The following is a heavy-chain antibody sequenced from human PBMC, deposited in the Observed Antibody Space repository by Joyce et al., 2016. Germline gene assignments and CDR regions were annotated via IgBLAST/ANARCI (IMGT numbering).Heavy chain of an antibody. J-gene: IGHJ3*02. CDR3: AAAPDYYDSSGYYYSAFDI. V-gene: IGHV1-58*02. CDR1: GFTFTSSA. CDR2: IVGGSGNT. Sequence: QMQLVQSGPEVKKPGTSVKVSCKASGFTFTSSAMQWVRQARGQRLEWIGGIVGGSGNTNYAQKFQERVTITRDMSTSTAYMELSSLRSEDTAVYYCAAAPDYYDSSGYYYSAFDIWGQGTMVTVSS. D-gene: IGHD3-22*01.